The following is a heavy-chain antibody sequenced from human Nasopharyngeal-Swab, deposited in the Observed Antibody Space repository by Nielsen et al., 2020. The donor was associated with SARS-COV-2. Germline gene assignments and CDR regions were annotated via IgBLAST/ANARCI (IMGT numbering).Heavy chain of an antibody. CDR2: ISADNGGT. CDR1: GYTFPNYG. Sequence: ASVKVSCKASGYTFPNYGISWVRQAPGQGLEWMGWISADNGGTNYAQKLQARVTMTTDTPTGTAYMELRNLRSDDTAVYYCARGGWDLSEYFSHWGQGTLVTVSS. V-gene: IGHV1-18*01. CDR3: ARGGWDLSEYFSH. D-gene: IGHD1-26*01. J-gene: IGHJ1*01.